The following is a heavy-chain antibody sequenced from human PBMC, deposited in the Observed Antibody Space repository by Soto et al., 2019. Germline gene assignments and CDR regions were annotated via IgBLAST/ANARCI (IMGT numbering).Heavy chain of an antibody. CDR1: QFSFSSYW. Sequence: GGSLRLSCAASQFSFSSYWMHWVRQVPGKGPAWVSRINHDGSKTEYADSVKGRFTISGDNTNNTLYLQMNSLRVEDTAMYYCVREQWGFSGTWYDYWGQGTLVTVSS. D-gene: IGHD6-13*01. V-gene: IGHV3-74*01. J-gene: IGHJ4*02. CDR3: VREQWGFSGTWYDY. CDR2: INHDGSKT.